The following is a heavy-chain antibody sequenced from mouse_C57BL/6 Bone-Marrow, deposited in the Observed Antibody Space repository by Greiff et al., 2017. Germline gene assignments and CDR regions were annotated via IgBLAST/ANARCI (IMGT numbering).Heavy chain of an antibody. V-gene: IGHV1-81*01. CDR3: ARYGNDYFDY. J-gene: IGHJ2*01. CDR2: IYPSSGNT. Sequence: QVQLKLSGAELARPGASVKLSCKASGYTFTSYGISWVKQRPGQGLEWIGEIYPSSGNTYYNEKFKGKATLTADKSSSTAYMELRSLTSEDSAVYFCARYGNDYFDYWGQGTTLTVSS. CDR1: GYTFTSYG. D-gene: IGHD1-1*01.